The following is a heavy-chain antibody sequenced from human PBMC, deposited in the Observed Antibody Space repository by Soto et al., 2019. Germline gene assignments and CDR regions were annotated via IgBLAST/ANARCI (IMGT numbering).Heavy chain of an antibody. CDR1: GGTFSSYA. V-gene: IGHV1-69*13. Sequence: ASVKVSCKASGGTFSSYAISWVRQAPGQGLEWMGGIIPIFGTANYAQKFQGRVTITADESTSTAYMELSSLRSEDTAVYYCARDLRGYDYNYYYYYMDVWGKGTTVTVSS. D-gene: IGHD5-12*01. CDR2: IIPIFGTA. J-gene: IGHJ6*03. CDR3: ARDLRGYDYNYYYYYMDV.